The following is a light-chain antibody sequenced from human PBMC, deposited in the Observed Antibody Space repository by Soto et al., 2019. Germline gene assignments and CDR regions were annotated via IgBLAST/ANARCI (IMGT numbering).Light chain of an antibody. Sequence: EIMMPQSPATLSVSPVESDTLSCMATQSVSSSLAWYQQKPGQAPRLLIYGASTRATGIPARFSGSGSGTEFTLTINSLQSEDFAVYYCQQYNNWWTVGQGTKVDIK. CDR1: QSVSSS. CDR2: GAS. CDR3: QQYNNWWT. J-gene: IGKJ1*01. V-gene: IGKV3-15*01.